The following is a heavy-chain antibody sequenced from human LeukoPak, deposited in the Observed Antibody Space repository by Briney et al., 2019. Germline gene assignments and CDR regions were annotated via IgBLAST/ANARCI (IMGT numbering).Heavy chain of an antibody. D-gene: IGHD6-13*01. V-gene: IGHV3-48*03. CDR1: GFTFSSYE. CDR2: ISSGAKTV. CDR3: ARVGAMSSSWLLH. J-gene: IGHJ4*02. Sequence: PGGSLRLSCSASGFTFSSYEMNWVRQAPGKGLEWVSSISSGAKTVYYADSVKGRFTISRDNAKNSLYLRMNSLRVEDTAVYYCARVGAMSSSWLLHWGQGTLVIVSS.